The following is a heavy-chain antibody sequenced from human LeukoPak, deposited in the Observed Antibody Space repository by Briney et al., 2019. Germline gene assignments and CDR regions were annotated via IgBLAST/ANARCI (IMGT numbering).Heavy chain of an antibody. Sequence: GGSLRLSCAASGFTFSSYSMNWVRQAPGKGLEWVSSISSSSSYIYYADSVKGRFTISRDNAKNSLYLQMNSLRAEDTAVYYCASLAYPAKVVLDYWGQGTLDTVSS. D-gene: IGHD2-15*01. V-gene: IGHV3-21*01. CDR3: ASLAYPAKVVLDY. J-gene: IGHJ4*02. CDR1: GFTFSSYS. CDR2: ISSSSSYI.